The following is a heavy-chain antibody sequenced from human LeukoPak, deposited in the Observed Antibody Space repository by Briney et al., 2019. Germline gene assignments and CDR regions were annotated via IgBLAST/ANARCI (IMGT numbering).Heavy chain of an antibody. CDR1: GGTFSSYA. Sequence: SVKVSCKASGGTFSSYAISWVRQAPGQGLEWMGGIIPIFGTANYAQKFQGRVTITTDESTSTAYMELSSLRSEDTAVYYCARTNPPTYDSSGYYSDYWGQGTLVTVSS. V-gene: IGHV1-69*05. CDR3: ARTNPPTYDSSGYYSDY. CDR2: IIPIFGTA. J-gene: IGHJ4*02. D-gene: IGHD3-22*01.